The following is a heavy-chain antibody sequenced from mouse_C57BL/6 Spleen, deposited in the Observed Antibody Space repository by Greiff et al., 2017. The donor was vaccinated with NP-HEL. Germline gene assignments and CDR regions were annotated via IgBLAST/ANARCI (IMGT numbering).Heavy chain of an antibody. CDR2: IDPEDGET. D-gene: IGHD2-2*01. CDR3: AMVTTAGYYAMDY. Sequence: QLQQSGAELVKPGASVKLSCTASGFNIKDYYMHWVKQRTEQGLEWIGRIDPEDGETKYAPKFQGKATRTADTSSNTAYLQLSSLTSEDTAVYYCAMVTTAGYYAMDYWGRGTSVTVSS. J-gene: IGHJ4*01. CDR1: GFNIKDYY. V-gene: IGHV14-2*01.